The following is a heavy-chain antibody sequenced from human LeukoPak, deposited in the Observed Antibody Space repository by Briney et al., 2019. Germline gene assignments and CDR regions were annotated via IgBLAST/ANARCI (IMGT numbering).Heavy chain of an antibody. CDR2: ISNNGGST. CDR3: VKGINFGEVDY. Sequence: QPGGSLRLSCSASGFTFSSYTLHWVRQAPGKGLEYVSAISNNGGSTYYADSVKGRFTISRDNSKNTPYLQVSSLRAEDTAVYYCVKGINFGEVDYWGQGALVTVSS. CDR1: GFTFSSYT. D-gene: IGHD3-10*01. V-gene: IGHV3-64D*09. J-gene: IGHJ4*02.